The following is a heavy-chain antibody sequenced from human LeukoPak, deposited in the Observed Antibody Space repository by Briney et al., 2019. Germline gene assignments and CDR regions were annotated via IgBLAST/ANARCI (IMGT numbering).Heavy chain of an antibody. CDR1: GYSFTSYW. J-gene: IGHJ3*02. Sequence: KLGESLKISCKGSGYSFTSYWIGWVRQMPGKGLEWMGIIYPGDSDTRYSPSFQGPVTISADKSISTAYLQWSSLKASDTAMYYCARLVYYDSSGYYSYDAFDIWGQGTMVTVSS. D-gene: IGHD3-22*01. CDR2: IYPGDSDT. V-gene: IGHV5-51*01. CDR3: ARLVYYDSSGYYSYDAFDI.